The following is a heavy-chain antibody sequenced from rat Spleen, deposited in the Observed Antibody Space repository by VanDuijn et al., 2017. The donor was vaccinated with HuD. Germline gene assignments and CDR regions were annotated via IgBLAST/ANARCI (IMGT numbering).Heavy chain of an antibody. J-gene: IGHJ4*01. D-gene: IGHD1-1*01. CDR3: ATPITAVWGGFAYYVLDA. Sequence: EVQLVESGGGLVQPGRSMKLSCAASGFTFSNYDMAWVRQAPTKGLEWVASISYDGSRTYYRDSVKGRFTISRDNAKSTLYLQMDSLRSEDTATYYCATPITAVWGGFAYYVLDAWGQGASVTVSS. V-gene: IGHV5-25*01. CDR2: ISYDGSRT. CDR1: GFTFSNYD.